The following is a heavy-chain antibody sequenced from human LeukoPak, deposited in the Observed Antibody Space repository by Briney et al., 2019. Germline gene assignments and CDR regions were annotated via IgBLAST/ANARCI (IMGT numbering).Heavy chain of an antibody. CDR2: IYYSGST. Sequence: SETLSLTCTVSGGSISSSSYYWGWIRQPPGKGLEWIGSIYYSGSTYYNPSLKSRVTISVDTSKNQFSLKLSSVTAADTAVYYCARLSGMVRVRGAFDIWGQGTMVTVSS. D-gene: IGHD3-10*01. CDR1: GGSISSSSYY. J-gene: IGHJ3*02. V-gene: IGHV4-39*07. CDR3: ARLSGMVRVRGAFDI.